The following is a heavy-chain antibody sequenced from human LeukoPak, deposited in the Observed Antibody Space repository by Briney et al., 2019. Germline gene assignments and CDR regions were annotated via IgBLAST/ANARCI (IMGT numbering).Heavy chain of an antibody. Sequence: GGSLRLSCAASGFTFSSYAMSWVRQAPGKGLEWVGRIKNKADGATTDYAAPVKGRFTISRDDSKNTLYLQMSSLKTEDTAVYYCTRDFDYWGQGTLVTVSS. CDR3: TRDFDY. CDR2: IKNKADGATT. V-gene: IGHV3-15*01. CDR1: GFTFSSYA. J-gene: IGHJ4*02.